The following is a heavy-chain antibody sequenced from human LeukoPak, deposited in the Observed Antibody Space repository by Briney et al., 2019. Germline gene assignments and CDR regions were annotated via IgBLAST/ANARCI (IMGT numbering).Heavy chain of an antibody. D-gene: IGHD2-15*01. CDR3: AREDYCGGGSCYSGYFQH. CDR2: IYYSGIT. J-gene: IGHJ1*01. CDR1: GGSISSYY. Sequence: PSETLSFTCTVSGGSISSYYWSWIRQPPGKGLEWIGYIYYSGITDYNPSLRSRVTISVDTSKNQFSLKLSSVTAADTAVYYCAREDYCGGGSCYSGYFQHWGQGTLVTVSS. V-gene: IGHV4-59*01.